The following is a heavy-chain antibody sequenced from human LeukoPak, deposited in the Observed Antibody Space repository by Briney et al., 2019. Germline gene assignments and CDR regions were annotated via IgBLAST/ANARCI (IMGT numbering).Heavy chain of an antibody. Sequence: SQTLSLTCTVSGGSISSGGYYWSWLRQHSGKGLEWIGYIYYCGSTYYNPSLKSRVTISVDTSKNQFSLKLSSVTAADTAVHYCARGGSGWYEHPPVDWGQGTLVTVSS. CDR1: GGSISSGGYY. V-gene: IGHV4-31*03. J-gene: IGHJ4*02. CDR2: IYYCGST. CDR3: ARGGSGWYEHPPVD. D-gene: IGHD6-19*01.